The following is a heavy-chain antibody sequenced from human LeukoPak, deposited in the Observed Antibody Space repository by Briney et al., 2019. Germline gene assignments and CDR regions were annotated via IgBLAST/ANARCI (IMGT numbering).Heavy chain of an antibody. J-gene: IGHJ4*02. Sequence: PGGSLRLSCAASGFTFSNYWMRWVRQAPGKGLVWVSRINSDGSSTSYADSVKGRFTISRDNAKNTLYLQMNSLRAEDTAVYYCARAKEGRYFDYWGQGTLVTVSS. V-gene: IGHV3-74*01. CDR1: GFTFSNYW. CDR3: ARAKEGRYFDY. CDR2: INSDGSST.